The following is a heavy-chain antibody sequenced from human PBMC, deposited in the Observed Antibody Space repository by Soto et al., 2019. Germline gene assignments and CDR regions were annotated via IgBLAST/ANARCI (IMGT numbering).Heavy chain of an antibody. CDR1: GGSISSGGYY. CDR3: ARVAGLTYGSGSYYYYYYGMDV. V-gene: IGHV4-31*03. Sequence: SETLSLTCTVSGGSISSGGYYWSWIRQHPGKGLEWIGYIYYSGSTYYNPSLKSRVTISVDTSKNQFSLKLSSVTAADTAVYYCARVAGLTYGSGSYYYYYYGMDVWGQGTTVTVSS. CDR2: IYYSGST. J-gene: IGHJ6*02. D-gene: IGHD3-10*01.